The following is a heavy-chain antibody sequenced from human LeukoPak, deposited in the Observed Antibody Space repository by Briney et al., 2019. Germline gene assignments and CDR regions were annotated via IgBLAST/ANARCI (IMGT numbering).Heavy chain of an antibody. CDR2: MSPNSGNT. CDR3: ARGNRMVRGVIISYYFDY. D-gene: IGHD3-10*01. Sequence: ASVKVSCKASGYTFTSYDINWVRQATGQGLEWMGWMSPNSGNTGYAQKFQGRVTMTRNTSISTAYMELSSLRSEDTAVYYCARGNRMVRGVIISYYFDYWGQGTLVTVSS. CDR1: GYTFTSYD. J-gene: IGHJ4*02. V-gene: IGHV1-8*01.